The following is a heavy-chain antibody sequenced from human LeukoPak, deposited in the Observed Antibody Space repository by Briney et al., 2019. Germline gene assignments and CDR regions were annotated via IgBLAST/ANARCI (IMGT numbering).Heavy chain of an antibody. CDR1: GFTFSSYA. Sequence: TGGSLRLSCAASGFTFSSYAMSWVRQAPGKGLEWVSAISGSGGSTYYADSVKGRFTISRDNSKNTLYLQMNSLRDEDTAVYYCAKDQRYSYGYARRSYLDYWGQGTLVTVSS. CDR3: AKDQRYSYGYARRSYLDY. J-gene: IGHJ4*02. V-gene: IGHV3-23*01. CDR2: ISGSGGST. D-gene: IGHD5-18*01.